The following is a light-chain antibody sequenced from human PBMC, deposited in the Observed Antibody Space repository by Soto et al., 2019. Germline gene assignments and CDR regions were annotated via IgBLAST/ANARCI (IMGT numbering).Light chain of an antibody. CDR1: QSVSNS. CDR3: KQRAHWPPT. V-gene: IGKV3-11*01. CDR2: DVS. J-gene: IGKJ3*01. Sequence: RQAGETRSVWRGERATRLCRASQSVSNSLAWYQQKPGQPPRLLIYDVSNRATGIPARFSGSGSGTDFTLTISSLEPEDFAVYYCKQRAHWPPTFRPGTTGDIK.